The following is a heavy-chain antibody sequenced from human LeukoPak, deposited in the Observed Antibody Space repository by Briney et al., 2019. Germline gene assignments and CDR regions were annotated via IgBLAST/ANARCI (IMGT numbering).Heavy chain of an antibody. V-gene: IGHV3-53*01. CDR3: ARHDSGYGPFDY. J-gene: IGHJ4*02. Sequence: GGSLRLSCAVSGFTVSSNYMSWVRQAPGKGLEWVSVLHSGGSTYYADSVKGRFTISRDNSKNTLYLQMNSRRAEDTAVYYCARHDSGYGPFDYWGQGTLVTVSS. CDR2: LHSGGST. D-gene: IGHD3-22*01. CDR1: GFTVSSNY.